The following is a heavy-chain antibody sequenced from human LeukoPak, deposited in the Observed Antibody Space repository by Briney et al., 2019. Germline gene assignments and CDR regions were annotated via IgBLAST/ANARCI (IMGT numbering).Heavy chain of an antibody. D-gene: IGHD6-19*01. Sequence: ETLSLTCAVSGYSLGKNYYWGWIRQPPGKGLEWIGYIQNTGDTTYNPSLKSRVSISKDMSNNQFSLQLRSVTAADTAVYYCVKHGSGWSFDYWGQGTLVTVSS. V-gene: IGHV4-38-2*01. CDR3: VKHGSGWSFDY. CDR2: IQNTGDT. CDR1: GYSLGKNYY. J-gene: IGHJ4*02.